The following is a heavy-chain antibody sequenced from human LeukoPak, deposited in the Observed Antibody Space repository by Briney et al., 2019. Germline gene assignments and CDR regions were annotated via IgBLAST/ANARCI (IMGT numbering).Heavy chain of an antibody. CDR2: INHSGST. Sequence: SETLSLTCAVYGGSFSGYYWSWIRQPPGKGLEWIGEINHSGSTNYNPSLKSRVTISVDTPKNQFSLKLSSVTAADTAVYYCAREIVVVPAAIWLLNYYYMDVWGKGTTVTVSS. V-gene: IGHV4-34*01. CDR1: GGSFSGYY. CDR3: AREIVVVPAAIWLLNYYYMDV. J-gene: IGHJ6*03. D-gene: IGHD2-2*01.